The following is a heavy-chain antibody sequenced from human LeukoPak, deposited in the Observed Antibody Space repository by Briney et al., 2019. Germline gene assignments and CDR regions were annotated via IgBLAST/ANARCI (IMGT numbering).Heavy chain of an antibody. D-gene: IGHD3-9*01. CDR2: IRYDGSNE. CDR3: TTDLRYFDRTGFAFDV. Sequence: GGSLRLSCAASGFTFSSYGMHWVRQAPGKGLEWVSFIRYDGSNEYYADSVRGRFSISRDNSKNTLYLQMNSLKTDDTAVYYCTTDLRYFDRTGFAFDVWGQGTLVTVSS. J-gene: IGHJ3*01. V-gene: IGHV3-30*02. CDR1: GFTFSSYG.